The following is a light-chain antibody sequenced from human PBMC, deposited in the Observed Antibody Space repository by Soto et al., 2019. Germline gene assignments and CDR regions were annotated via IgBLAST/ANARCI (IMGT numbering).Light chain of an antibody. CDR3: QQYYSTMYT. CDR2: WSS. V-gene: IGKV4-1*01. Sequence: DIVMTQSPDSLAVSLGERATINCKSSQSVLYSSNNRDSLAWYQQKPGLPPKLLIYWSSIRASGVPDRFSGGGAWTDFTLSISSLQAEDVAVSYCQQYYSTMYTFGQGTKLEIK. CDR1: QSVLYSSNNRDS. J-gene: IGKJ2*01.